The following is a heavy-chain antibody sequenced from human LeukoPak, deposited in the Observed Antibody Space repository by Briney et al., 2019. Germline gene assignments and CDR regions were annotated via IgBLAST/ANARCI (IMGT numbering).Heavy chain of an antibody. D-gene: IGHD3-16*02. Sequence: GASVKVSCKASGYTFTGYHMHWVRQAPGQGLEWMGGIIPIFGTANYAQKFQGRVTITADKSTSTAYMELSSLRSEDTAVYYCARTRGGELSLDYWGQGTLVTVSS. V-gene: IGHV1-69*06. CDR3: ARTRGGELSLDY. J-gene: IGHJ4*02. CDR1: GYTFTGYH. CDR2: IIPIFGTA.